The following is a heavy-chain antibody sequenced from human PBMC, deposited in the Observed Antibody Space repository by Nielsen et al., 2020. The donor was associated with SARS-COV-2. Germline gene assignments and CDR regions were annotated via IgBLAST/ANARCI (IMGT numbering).Heavy chain of an antibody. J-gene: IGHJ6*02. D-gene: IGHD6-19*01. CDR2: ISGDGDRT. CDR1: GFSFDTYA. CDR3: AKMRSQWLGRTDVMDV. V-gene: IGHV3-30*18. Sequence: GGSLRLSCAAAGFSFDTYAMHWVRQAPGKGLEWLAIISGDGDRTYYADSVKGRFTISRDNFMNTVRLQMNNLRPDDTGLYFCAKMRSQWLGRTDVMDVRGQGTTVTVSS.